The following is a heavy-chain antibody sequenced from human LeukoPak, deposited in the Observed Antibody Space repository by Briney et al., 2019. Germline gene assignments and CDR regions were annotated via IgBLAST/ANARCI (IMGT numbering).Heavy chain of an antibody. CDR2: IYYSEST. D-gene: IGHD2-15*01. CDR3: ARPGLRYFSGGSCYLDY. V-gene: IGHV4-39*01. Sequence: PSETLSLTCTVSGGSISSSSYYWRWIRQPPGKGLERIGSIYYSESTYYNPYLKSRAAISVATSKNQCSLKRSSVTAADTAVLYCARPGLRYFSGGSCYLDYWGQGTLVTVSS. J-gene: IGHJ4*02. CDR1: GGSISSSSYY.